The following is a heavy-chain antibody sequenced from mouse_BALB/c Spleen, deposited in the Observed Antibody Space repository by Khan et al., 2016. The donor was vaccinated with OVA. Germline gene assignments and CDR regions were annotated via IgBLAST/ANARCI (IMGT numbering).Heavy chain of an antibody. CDR1: GFTFSSYT. D-gene: IGHD2-1*01. CDR2: ISSGGSYT. V-gene: IGHV5-6-4*01. CDR3: TSGEGYYGNPYAMDY. J-gene: IGHJ4*01. Sequence: EVELVESGGGFVKPGESLKLSCAASGFTFSSYTMSCVRQTPEKKLEWVATISSGGSYTYYPDSVKGRFTISRDNAKNTLYLQMTSLKSEDTAMYYCTSGEGYYGNPYAMDYWGQGTSVTVSS.